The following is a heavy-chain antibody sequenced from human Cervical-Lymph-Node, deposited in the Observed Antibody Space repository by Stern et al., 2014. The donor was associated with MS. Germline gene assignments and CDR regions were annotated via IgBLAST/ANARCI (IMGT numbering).Heavy chain of an antibody. CDR3: ARDQDPGSYWIDY. Sequence: EMQLVESGGGLVKPGGSLRLSCAASGFTFSSYSMNWVRQATGKGLEWVSSISSSSSYIYYADSVKGRFTISRDTAKNSLYLQMNSLRAEDTAVYYCARDQDPGSYWIDYWGQGTLVTVSS. CDR2: ISSSSSYI. D-gene: IGHD1-26*01. J-gene: IGHJ4*02. V-gene: IGHV3-21*01. CDR1: GFTFSSYS.